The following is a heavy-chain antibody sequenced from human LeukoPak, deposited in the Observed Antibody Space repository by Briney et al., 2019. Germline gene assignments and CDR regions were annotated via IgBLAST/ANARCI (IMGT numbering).Heavy chain of an antibody. V-gene: IGHV4-30-4*08. CDR2: IYYSGST. J-gene: IGHJ4*02. Sequence: PSETLSLTCTVSGGSISSGDYYWSWIRQPPGKGLEWIGYIYYSGSTYYNPSLKSRVTISVDTSKNQFSLKLSSVTAADTAVYYCARVVDYGDYVIDYWGQGTLVTVSS. CDR1: GGSISSGDYY. D-gene: IGHD4-17*01. CDR3: ARVVDYGDYVIDY.